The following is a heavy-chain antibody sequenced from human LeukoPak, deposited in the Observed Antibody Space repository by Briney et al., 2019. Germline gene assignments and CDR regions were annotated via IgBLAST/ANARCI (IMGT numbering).Heavy chain of an antibody. CDR1: GYTFTGYY. V-gene: IGHV1-2*02. J-gene: IGHJ4*02. Sequence: GASVKVSCKASGYTFTGYYMHWVRQAPGQGLEWMGWINPNSGGANYAQKFQGRVTMTRDTSISTAYMELSRLRSDDTAVYYCARAAFRAAAPVDYWGQGTLVTVSS. CDR2: INPNSGGA. D-gene: IGHD6-13*01. CDR3: ARAAFRAAAPVDY.